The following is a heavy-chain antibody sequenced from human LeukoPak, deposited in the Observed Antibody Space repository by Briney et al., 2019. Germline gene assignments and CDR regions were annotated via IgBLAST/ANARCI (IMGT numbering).Heavy chain of an antibody. J-gene: IGHJ6*03. CDR1: GGSISSYY. Sequence: SETLSLTCTVSGGSISSYYWSWIRQPAGKGLEWIGRIYTSGSTNYNPSLKSRVTMSVDTSKNQFSLKLSSVTAADTAVYYCAREATVVTKYYYYYYMDVWGKGTTVTVSS. CDR2: IYTSGST. V-gene: IGHV4-4*07. CDR3: AREATVVTKYYYYYYMDV. D-gene: IGHD4-23*01.